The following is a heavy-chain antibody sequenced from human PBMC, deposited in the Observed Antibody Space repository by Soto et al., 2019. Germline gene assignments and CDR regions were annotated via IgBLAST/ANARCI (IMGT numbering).Heavy chain of an antibody. V-gene: IGHV4-34*01. D-gene: IGHD3-10*01. Sequence: SETLSLTCAVYGGSFSGYYWSWIRQPPGKGLEWIGEINHSGSTNYNPSLKSRVTISVDTSKNQFSLKLSSVTAADTAVYYCARVGGDYYGSGSRDAFDIWGQGTMVTVSS. J-gene: IGHJ3*02. CDR2: INHSGST. CDR3: ARVGGDYYGSGSRDAFDI. CDR1: GGSFSGYY.